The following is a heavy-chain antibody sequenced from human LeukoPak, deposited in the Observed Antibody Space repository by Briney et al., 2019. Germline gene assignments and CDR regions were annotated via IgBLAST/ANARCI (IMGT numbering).Heavy chain of an antibody. CDR1: GFTFSSYA. CDR3: AKGRYYYDSSDAFDI. V-gene: IGHV3-23*01. CDR2: ISGSGGST. J-gene: IGHJ3*02. Sequence: GGSLRLSCAASGFTFSSYAMSWVRQAPGKGLEWVSAISGSGGSTYYADSVKGRFTISRDNSKNTLLLQMNSLRAEDTAVYYCAKGRYYYDSSDAFDIWGQGTMVTVSS. D-gene: IGHD3-22*01.